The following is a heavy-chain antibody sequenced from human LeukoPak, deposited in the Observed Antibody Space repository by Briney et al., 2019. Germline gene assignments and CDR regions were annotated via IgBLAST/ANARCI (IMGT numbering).Heavy chain of an antibody. V-gene: IGHV3-33*01. CDR3: ATITGSYYKPDS. CDR1: GITFRNYG. Sequence: PGRSLRLSCTASGITFRNYGMHWVRQAPGKGLEWVALIYYDGSDKYYADSVKGRFTISRDNSKNILYLQMNSLRAEDTAAYYCATITGSYYKPDSWGQGTLVTVSS. CDR2: IYYDGSDK. J-gene: IGHJ4*02. D-gene: IGHD3-10*01.